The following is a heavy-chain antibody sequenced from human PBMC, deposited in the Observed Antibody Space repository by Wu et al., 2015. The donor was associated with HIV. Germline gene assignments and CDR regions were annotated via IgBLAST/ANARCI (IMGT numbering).Heavy chain of an antibody. CDR2: ISAYNGYT. V-gene: IGHV1-18*01. J-gene: IGHJ4*02. D-gene: IGHD3-22*01. Sequence: QVQLVQSGADVKKPGASVKVSCKASGYIFTDYGFSWVRQAPGQGLEWMGWISAYNGYTNYAQKFQGRVSMTTDTSTSTVYMKLSSLRSEDTAVYYCALNYYDSSGYYYRFDYWGQGT. CDR1: GYIFTDYG. CDR3: ALNYYDSSGYYYRFDY.